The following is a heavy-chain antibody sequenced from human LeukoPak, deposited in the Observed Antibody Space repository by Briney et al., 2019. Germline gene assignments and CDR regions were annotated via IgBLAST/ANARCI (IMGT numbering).Heavy chain of an antibody. CDR2: IGTGGST. V-gene: IGHV3-23*01. J-gene: IGHJ4*02. CDR1: GYTFTSYA. Sequence: GGSLRLSCAASGYTFTSYAMSWVRQVPGKGLEWVSLIGTGGSTYYTDSVKGRFTISRDNSKNTLYLQMDSLRADDTAVYYCAKKSPRGYYEHWGQGTLVTVSP. D-gene: IGHD3-3*01. CDR3: AKKSPRGYYEH.